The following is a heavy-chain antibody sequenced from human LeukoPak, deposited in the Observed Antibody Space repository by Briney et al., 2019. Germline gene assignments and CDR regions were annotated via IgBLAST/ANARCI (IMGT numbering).Heavy chain of an antibody. CDR2: IRPDGSEK. CDR3: ARGGESRAMLHQ. V-gene: IGHV3-7*04. CDR1: GFTFSSNW. D-gene: IGHD3-16*01. Sequence: PGGSLRLSCAASGFTFSSNWMNWVRQAPGKGLEWVANIRPDGSEKDCVDSVKGRFTIPRDNAKNLLYLQMSGLRVEDTALYYCARGGESRAMLHQWGQGTLVTVSS. J-gene: IGHJ4*02.